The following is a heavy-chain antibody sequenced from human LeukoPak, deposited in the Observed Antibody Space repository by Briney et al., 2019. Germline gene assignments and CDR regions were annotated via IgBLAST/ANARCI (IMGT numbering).Heavy chain of an antibody. D-gene: IGHD5-18*01. V-gene: IGHV3-48*01. CDR2: ISSSGSTI. CDR3: ARDSALGYSYGPLDY. J-gene: IGHJ4*02. Sequence: GGSLRLSCAASGSTFSNAWMSWVRQAPGKGLEWVSYISSSGSTIYYADSVKGRFTISRDNSKNTLYLQMNSLRAEDTAVYYCARDSALGYSYGPLDYWGQGTLVTVSS. CDR1: GSTFSNAW.